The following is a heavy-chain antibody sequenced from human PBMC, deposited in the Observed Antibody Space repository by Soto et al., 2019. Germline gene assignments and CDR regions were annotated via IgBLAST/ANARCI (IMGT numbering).Heavy chain of an antibody. J-gene: IGHJ4*02. Sequence: SETLSLTCAVYGGSFSGYYWSWIRQPPGKGLEWIGEINHSGSTNYNPSLKSRVTISVDTSKNQFSLKLSSVTAADTAVYYCARGHTYSSSLYPPRGPYYFDYWGQGTLVT. D-gene: IGHD6-13*01. CDR1: GGSFSGYY. CDR2: INHSGST. V-gene: IGHV4-34*01. CDR3: ARGHTYSSSLYPPRGPYYFDY.